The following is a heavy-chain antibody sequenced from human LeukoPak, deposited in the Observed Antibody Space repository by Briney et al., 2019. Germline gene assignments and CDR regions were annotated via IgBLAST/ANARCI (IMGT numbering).Heavy chain of an antibody. Sequence: GESLKICCQGSGYNFAIYWIVWVRQMPGKGLEFMGIIFPGDSHTRYSPSFQGQVTISADTSISTAYLHWRSLQASDTAMYYCAKLHATWYAETWGQGTLVSVSS. CDR1: GYNFAIYW. CDR3: AKLHATWYAET. J-gene: IGHJ5*02. CDR2: IFPGDSHT. D-gene: IGHD6-13*01. V-gene: IGHV5-51*01.